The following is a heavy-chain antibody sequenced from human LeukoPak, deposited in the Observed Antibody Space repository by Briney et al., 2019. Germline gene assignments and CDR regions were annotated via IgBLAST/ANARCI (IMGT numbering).Heavy chain of an antibody. J-gene: IGHJ4*02. Sequence: GGSLRLSCTASGFTFSNFAMNWVRQAPGKGLEWVSDISGSGGTTYYADSVKGRFTISRDNSKNTLYLQTNSLRAEDTAVYYCAKGAYSSSWNVLDYWGQGTLVTVSS. CDR1: GFTFSNFA. CDR3: AKGAYSSSWNVLDY. V-gene: IGHV3-23*01. CDR2: ISGSGGTT. D-gene: IGHD6-13*01.